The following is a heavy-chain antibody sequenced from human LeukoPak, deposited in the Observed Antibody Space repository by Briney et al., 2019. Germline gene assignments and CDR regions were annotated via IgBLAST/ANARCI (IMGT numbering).Heavy chain of an antibody. CDR3: ARARGYCSSTSCYPFGY. V-gene: IGHV1-8*01. D-gene: IGHD2-2*01. Sequence: ASVKVSCKASGYTFTSYDINWVRQATGQGLEWMGWMNPNSGNTGYAQKFQGRVTMTRNTSISTAYMEPSSLRSEDTAVYYCARARGYCSSTSCYPFGYWGQGTLVTVSS. CDR2: MNPNSGNT. CDR1: GYTFTSYD. J-gene: IGHJ4*02.